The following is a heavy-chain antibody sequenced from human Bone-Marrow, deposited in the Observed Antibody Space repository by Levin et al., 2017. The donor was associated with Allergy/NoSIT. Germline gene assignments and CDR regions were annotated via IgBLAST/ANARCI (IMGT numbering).Heavy chain of an antibody. V-gene: IGHV4-39*01. CDR2: IYSGGSGTA. D-gene: IGHD6-13*01. CDR1: GDSFTRNNYF. Sequence: SQTLSLTCTVSGDSFTRNNYFWGWVRQSPGKGLQWIGSIYSGGSGTAFYNPSLKSRVTMSVDTSKNQFSLKLRSVTAADTAVYYCATRCRRTAAAEGAFDIWGQGTMVSVSS. J-gene: IGHJ3*02. CDR3: ATRCRRTAAAEGAFDI.